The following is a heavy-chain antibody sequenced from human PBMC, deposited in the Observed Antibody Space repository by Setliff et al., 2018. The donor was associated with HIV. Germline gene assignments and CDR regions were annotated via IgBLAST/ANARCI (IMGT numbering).Heavy chain of an antibody. J-gene: IGHJ4*02. Sequence: PSETLSLTCAVYGGSFSGYYWSWIRQSPGKGLEWIGEINHSGATNYNPSLKSRAGISIDRSKNQFSLEMTSVTAADAAVYFCAIGGFCTTSASCFRIFDHWGQGTRVTVSS. CDR1: GGSFSGYY. CDR2: INHSGAT. CDR3: AIGGFCTTSASCFRIFDH. V-gene: IGHV4-34*01. D-gene: IGHD1-26*01.